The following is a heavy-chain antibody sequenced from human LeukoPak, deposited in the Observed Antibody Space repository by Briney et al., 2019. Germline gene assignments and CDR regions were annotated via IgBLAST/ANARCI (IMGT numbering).Heavy chain of an antibody. CDR1: GFTFDDYA. CDR2: ISWNSGSI. CDR3: AKDNGQWLVLGAFDI. V-gene: IGHV3-9*01. J-gene: IGHJ3*02. D-gene: IGHD6-19*01. Sequence: GGSLRLSCAASGFTFDDYAMHWVRQAPGKGLEWVSGISWNSGSIGYADSVKGRFTISRDNAKNSLYLQMNSLRAEDTALYYCAKDNGQWLVLGAFDIWGQGAMVTVSS.